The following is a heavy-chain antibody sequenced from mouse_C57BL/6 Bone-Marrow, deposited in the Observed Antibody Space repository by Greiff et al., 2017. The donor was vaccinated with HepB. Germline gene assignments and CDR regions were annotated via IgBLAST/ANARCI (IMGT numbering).Heavy chain of an antibody. CDR2: IDPSDSYT. Sequence: QVQLQQPGAELVMPGASVKLSCKASGYTFTSYWMHWVKQRPGQGLEWIGEIDPSDSYTNYNQKFKGKSTLTVDKSSSTAYMQLSSLTSEDSAVYYCARVGQFDYDGAYWGQGTLVTVSA. CDR1: GYTFTSYW. J-gene: IGHJ3*01. CDR3: ARVGQFDYDGAY. D-gene: IGHD2-4*01. V-gene: IGHV1-69*01.